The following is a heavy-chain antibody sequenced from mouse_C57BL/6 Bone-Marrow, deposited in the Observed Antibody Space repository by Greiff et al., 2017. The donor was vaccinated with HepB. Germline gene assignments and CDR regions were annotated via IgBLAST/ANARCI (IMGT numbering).Heavy chain of an antibody. V-gene: IGHV1-53*01. CDR3: ARDRFHYYAMDY. J-gene: IGHJ4*01. CDR2: INPSNGGT. Sequence: QVQLQQSGTELVKPGASVKLSCKASGYTFTSYWIHWVKQRPGQGLEWIGNINPSNGGTNYNEKFKSKATLTVDKSSSTAYMQLSSLTSEDSAVYYCARDRFHYYAMDYWGQGTSVTVSS. CDR1: GYTFTSYW.